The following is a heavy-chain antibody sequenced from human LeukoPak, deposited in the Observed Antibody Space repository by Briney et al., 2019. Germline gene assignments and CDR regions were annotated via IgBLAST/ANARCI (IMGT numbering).Heavy chain of an antibody. D-gene: IGHD6-13*01. CDR2: INPNSGGT. CDR1: GYTFTGYY. V-gene: IGHV1-2*02. Sequence: ASVKVSCKASGYTFTGYYMHWVRQAPGQGLEWMGWINPNSGGTNYAQKFQGRVTMTRDTSISTAYMELSRLRSEDTAVYYCARGTPQYSSSRGAFDIWGQGTMVTVSS. J-gene: IGHJ3*02. CDR3: ARGTPQYSSSRGAFDI.